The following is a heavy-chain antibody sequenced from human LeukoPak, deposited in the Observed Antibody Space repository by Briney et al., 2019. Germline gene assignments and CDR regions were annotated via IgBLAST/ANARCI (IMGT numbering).Heavy chain of an antibody. D-gene: IGHD5-24*01. V-gene: IGHV4-59*08. CDR2: IYYSGST. CDR1: GGSISRYY. J-gene: IGHJ3*02. CDR3: ARHERDASLDHALDI. Sequence: SETLSLTCTVSGGSISRYYWSWIRQPPGKGLEWIGYIYYSGSTSYNPSLKSRVTILVDTSKNQFSLKLSSVTAAGTAVYYCARHERDASLDHALDIWGQGTMVTVSS.